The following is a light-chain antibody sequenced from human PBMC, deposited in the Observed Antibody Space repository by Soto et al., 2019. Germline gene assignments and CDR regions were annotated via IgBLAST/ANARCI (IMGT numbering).Light chain of an antibody. CDR1: QSVSSSF. V-gene: IGKV3-20*01. CDR2: GAS. J-gene: IGKJ1*01. Sequence: EIVLTQSPGTLSLSPGERATLSCRASQSVSSSFLAWYQQKPGQAPRLLIYGASSRATGIPDRFSGSGSGRAFTLTISRLEPEDFAVYYCQQYDSSPWTFGQGTKVEIK. CDR3: QQYDSSPWT.